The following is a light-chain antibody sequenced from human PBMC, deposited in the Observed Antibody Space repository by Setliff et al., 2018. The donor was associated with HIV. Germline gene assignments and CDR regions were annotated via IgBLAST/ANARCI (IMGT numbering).Light chain of an antibody. CDR2: DVT. CDR3: SSYTSSGTPV. Sequence: SVLTQPASVSGSPGQSITVSCTGTSSDVGGYNYVSWFQQHPGKAPKLMIYDVTNRPSGVSNRFSGSKSGNTASLTISGLQAEDEADYYCSSYTSSGTPVFGTGTRSPS. V-gene: IGLV2-14*03. CDR1: SSDVGGYNY. J-gene: IGLJ1*01.